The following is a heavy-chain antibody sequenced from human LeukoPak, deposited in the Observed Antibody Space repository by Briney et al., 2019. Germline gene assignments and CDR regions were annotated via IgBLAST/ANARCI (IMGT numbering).Heavy chain of an antibody. V-gene: IGHV4-59*01. CDR3: ARAVYSSGPGYWFDP. Sequence: SETLSLTCTVSGGSISSYYWSWIRQPPGEGLEWIGYIYYSGSTNYNPSLKSRVTISADTSKNQFSLKLSSVTAADTAVYYCARAVYSSGPGYWFDPGAREPWSPSPQ. J-gene: IGHJ5*02. D-gene: IGHD6-19*01. CDR1: GGSISSYY. CDR2: IYYSGST.